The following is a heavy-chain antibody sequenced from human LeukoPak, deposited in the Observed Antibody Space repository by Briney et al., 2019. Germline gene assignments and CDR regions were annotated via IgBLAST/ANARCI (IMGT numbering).Heavy chain of an antibody. V-gene: IGHV3-66*02. D-gene: IGHD3-3*01. J-gene: IGHJ6*02. CDR1: GFTASSNY. CDR3: ASLRFLEWSPDGMDV. Sequence: GSLILSCAASGFTASSNYMSWFRHAPGKGLEWVSVIYSGGSTYYADSVKGRFTISRDNSKNTLYLQMNSLRAEDTAVYYCASLRFLEWSPDGMDVWGQGTTVTVSS. CDR2: IYSGGST.